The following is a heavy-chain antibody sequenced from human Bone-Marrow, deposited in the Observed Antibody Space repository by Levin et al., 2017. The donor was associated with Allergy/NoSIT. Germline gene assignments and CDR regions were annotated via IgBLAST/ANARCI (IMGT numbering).Heavy chain of an antibody. CDR3: ERDQFRRATIGARWFDP. V-gene: IGHV3-7*01. Sequence: ETLSLTCAASGFTFSNSWMSWVRQAPGKGLEWVANIKEDGSEKYYVDSVKGRFTISRDNAKNSLFVQMNSLRVEDTAVYYCERDQFRRATIGARWFDPWGQGTLVTVSS. CDR2: IKEDGSEK. CDR1: GFTFSNSW. D-gene: IGHD5-24*01. J-gene: IGHJ5*02.